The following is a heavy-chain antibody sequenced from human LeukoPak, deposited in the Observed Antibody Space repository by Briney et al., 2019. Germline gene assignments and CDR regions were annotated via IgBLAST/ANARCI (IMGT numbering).Heavy chain of an antibody. CDR3: ATNKVGATDIAAGDY. D-gene: IGHD1-26*01. Sequence: GGSLRLSCAASGFTLSSYWMSWVRQAPGKGLEWVANIRQDGSEKYYVDSVKGRFTISRDNAKNSLYLQMNRLRAEDTAVYYCATNKVGATDIAAGDYWGQGTLVAVSS. J-gene: IGHJ4*02. CDR1: GFTLSSYW. V-gene: IGHV3-7*01. CDR2: IRQDGSEK.